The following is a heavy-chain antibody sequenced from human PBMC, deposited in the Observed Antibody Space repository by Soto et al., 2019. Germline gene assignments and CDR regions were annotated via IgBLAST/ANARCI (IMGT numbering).Heavy chain of an antibody. Sequence: EVQLAESGGGLVQPGRSLRLSCTGSGFTFGDYAMSWFRQAPGKGLEWVGVIRSKAYGGAIEYAASVKGRFTISRDDSKSIAYLQMNSLKTEDTAVYYCVRRRYLDYWGQGTLVTVSS. CDR1: GFTFGDYA. CDR2: IRSKAYGGAI. V-gene: IGHV3-49*03. CDR3: VRRRYLDY. J-gene: IGHJ4*02.